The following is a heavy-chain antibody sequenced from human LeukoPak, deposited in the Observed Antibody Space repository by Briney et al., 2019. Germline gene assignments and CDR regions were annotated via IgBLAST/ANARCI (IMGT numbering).Heavy chain of an antibody. CDR1: GYTFTNYG. CDR2: ISNHNGNT. CDR3: ARHYLGSGSEDY. Sequence: ASVKVSCKASGYTFTNYGITWVRQAPGQGLEWMGWISNHNGNTNYAQKFQGRVTLTIDTSAATSNLELWNLRSDDTAVYYCARHYLGSGSEDYWGQGTLVTVSS. V-gene: IGHV1-18*01. D-gene: IGHD3-10*01. J-gene: IGHJ4*02.